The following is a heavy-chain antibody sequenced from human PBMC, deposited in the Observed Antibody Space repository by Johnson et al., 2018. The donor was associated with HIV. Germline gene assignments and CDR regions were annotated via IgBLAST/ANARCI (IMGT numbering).Heavy chain of an antibody. J-gene: IGHJ3*02. CDR1: GFTFDDYG. CDR2: INWNGGRT. D-gene: IGHD5-12*01. V-gene: IGHV3-20*04. CDR3: AREAGGGYDSDAFDI. Sequence: VQLVESGGGVVRPGGSLRLSCAASGFTFDDYGMSWVRQAPGKGLEWVSDINWNGGRTGYADSMKGRFTISRDNAKKSLYMQMNSLRAEDTAVYYCAREAGGGYDSDAFDIWGQGTMVTVSS.